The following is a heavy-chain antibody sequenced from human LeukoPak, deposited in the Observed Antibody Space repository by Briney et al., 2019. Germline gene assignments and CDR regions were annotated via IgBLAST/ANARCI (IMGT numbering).Heavy chain of an antibody. CDR3: ARERDYGDAFDI. CDR2: IYHSGST. V-gene: IGHV4-4*02. CDR1: GGSISSSNW. J-gene: IGHJ3*02. Sequence: SGTLSLTCAVSGGSISSSNWWSWVRQPPGKGLEWIGEIYHSGSTNYNPSLKSRVTISVDKSKNHFALKLTSVTAADTAVYYCARERDYGDAFDIWGQGTMVTVSS. D-gene: IGHD4-17*01.